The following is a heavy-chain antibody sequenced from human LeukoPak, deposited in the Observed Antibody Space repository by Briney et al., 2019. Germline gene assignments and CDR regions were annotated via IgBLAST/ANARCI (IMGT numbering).Heavy chain of an antibody. J-gene: IGHJ4*02. CDR2: IKQDGSEK. Sequence: GGSLRLSCAASGFIFSSYWMSWVRQAPGKGLEWVAKIKQDGSEKYYVDSVKGRFTIYRDNAKNSLYLQMNSLRAEDTAVYYCARSGWWMATNFDYWGQGTLVTVSS. CDR1: GFIFSSYW. D-gene: IGHD5-24*01. CDR3: ARSGWWMATNFDY. V-gene: IGHV3-7*01.